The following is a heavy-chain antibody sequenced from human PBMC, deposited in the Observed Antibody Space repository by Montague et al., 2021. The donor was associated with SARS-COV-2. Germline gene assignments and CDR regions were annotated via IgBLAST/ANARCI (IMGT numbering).Heavy chain of an antibody. J-gene: IGHJ6*02. CDR2: ISYSGST. D-gene: IGHD2-8*02. CDR3: ASGGRRDSGLVVYDQWYGLDV. Sequence: SETLSLTCTVSGDSISTYYWSWIRQPPGKGLERIGYISYSGSTNSNPYLTRRVTLSVATSKNQFYLKLSSVTAADTAVYYCASGGRRDSGLVVYDQWYGLDVWGQGTTVTVSS. V-gene: IGHV4-59*01. CDR1: GDSISTYY.